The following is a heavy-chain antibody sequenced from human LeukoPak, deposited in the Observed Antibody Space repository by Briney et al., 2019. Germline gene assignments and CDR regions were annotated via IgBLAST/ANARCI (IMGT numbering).Heavy chain of an antibody. J-gene: IGHJ4*02. CDR1: GGSISSSSYY. CDR3: ARHGNFWSGYIPPFDY. D-gene: IGHD3-3*01. Sequence: KPSETLSLTCTVSGGSISSSSYYWGWIRQPPGKGLEWIGSIYYSGSTYYNPSLKSRVTISVDTSKNQFSLKLSSVTAADTAVYYCARHGNFWSGYIPPFDYWGQGTLVTVSS. CDR2: IYYSGST. V-gene: IGHV4-39*01.